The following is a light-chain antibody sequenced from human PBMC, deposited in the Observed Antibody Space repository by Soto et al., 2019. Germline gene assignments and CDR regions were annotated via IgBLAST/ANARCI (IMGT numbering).Light chain of an antibody. Sequence: ENVLTQSPGTLALSPGGRATLSCRASESVSSSYLAWYQQKPGQDPRLLIYDASSRATGIPDRFSGSGSGTDFTLTISRLEPEDFAVYYCQQYGSSSYTFGQGTKLEIK. J-gene: IGKJ2*01. V-gene: IGKV3-20*01. CDR3: QQYGSSSYT. CDR1: ESVSSSY. CDR2: DAS.